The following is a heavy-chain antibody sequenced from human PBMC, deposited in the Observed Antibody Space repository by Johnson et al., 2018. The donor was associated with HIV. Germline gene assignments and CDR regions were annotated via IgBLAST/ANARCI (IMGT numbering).Heavy chain of an antibody. D-gene: IGHD6-13*01. CDR2: ISYDGSNK. CDR3: AREGIAAAVNAFDI. Sequence: QVQLVESGGGVVQPGRSLRLSCAASRFTFSSYAMHWVRQAPGKGLEWVAVISYDGSNKYYADSVKGRFTISRDNSTNTLYLQMNSLRAEDPAVYYCAREGIAAAVNAFDIWGQGTMVTVSA. V-gene: IGHV3-30-3*01. J-gene: IGHJ3*02. CDR1: RFTFSSYA.